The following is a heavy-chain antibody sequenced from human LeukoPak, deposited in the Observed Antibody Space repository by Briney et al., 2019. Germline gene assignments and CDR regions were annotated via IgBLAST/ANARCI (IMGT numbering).Heavy chain of an antibody. V-gene: IGHV3-66*01. D-gene: IGHD3-3*01. Sequence: GGSLRLSCAASGFTVSSNSMTWVRQAPGKGLEWVSVIYSGGSTYYADSVKGRFTISRDRNTLYLQMNSLRADDTAVYYCAREPFWSGYYYNLHLDYWGQGTLVTVSS. J-gene: IGHJ4*02. CDR2: IYSGGST. CDR3: AREPFWSGYYYNLHLDY. CDR1: GFTVSSNS.